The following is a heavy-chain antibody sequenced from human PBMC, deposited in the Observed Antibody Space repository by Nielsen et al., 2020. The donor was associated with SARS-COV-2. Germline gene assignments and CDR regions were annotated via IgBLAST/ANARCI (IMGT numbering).Heavy chain of an antibody. J-gene: IGHJ6*02. V-gene: IGHV3-30*03. D-gene: IGHD3-9*01. CDR1: EISFRSYG. CDR3: ARQATIYMNEVPGMDV. Sequence: GESLKISCVASEISFRSYGMHWVRQAPGKGLDWVAFTSYDGRDKFYADSVRGRFIVSRDNFRNTLSLHMDSLRTEDTAVYFCARQATIYMNEVPGMDVWGQGTTVTVSS. CDR2: TSYDGRDK.